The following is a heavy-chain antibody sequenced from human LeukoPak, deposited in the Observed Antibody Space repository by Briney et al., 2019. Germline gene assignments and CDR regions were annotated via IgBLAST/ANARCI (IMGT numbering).Heavy chain of an antibody. CDR1: GGSISSGGYY. CDR2: IYYSGST. CDR3: ARFSSTPKVVPAASGYYFDY. J-gene: IGHJ4*02. D-gene: IGHD2-2*01. Sequence: PSETLSLTCTVSGGSISSGGYYWSWLRQHPGKGLEWIGYIYYSGSTYYNPSLTSRVTISVDTSKNQFSLKLSSVTAADTAVYYCARFSSTPKVVPAASGYYFDYWGQGTLVTVSS. V-gene: IGHV4-31*03.